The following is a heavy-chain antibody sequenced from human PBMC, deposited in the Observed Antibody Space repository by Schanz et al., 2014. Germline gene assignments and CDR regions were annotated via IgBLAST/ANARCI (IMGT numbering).Heavy chain of an antibody. CDR2: IYSGGST. CDR1: GFTFSSYD. J-gene: IGHJ3*02. CDR3: AKCIGWYGRCAFDI. Sequence: EVQLVESGGGLVKPGGSLRLSCAAFGFTFSSYDMNWVRQAPGKGLEWVAVIYSGGSTFYTDSVKGRFTISRDNSKNTLYLQMNSLIAEDTAVYYCAKCIGWYGRCAFDIWGQGTMVTVSS. D-gene: IGHD6-19*01. V-gene: IGHV3-66*01.